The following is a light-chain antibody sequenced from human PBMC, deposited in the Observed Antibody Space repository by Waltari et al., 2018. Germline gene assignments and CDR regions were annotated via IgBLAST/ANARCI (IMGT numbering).Light chain of an antibody. Sequence: VLTQSPGTLSLSPGERVTLSCRASQSLSKKYLAWYQQKPGQAPMLLIYGASSRAAGIPDRFSGSWSGTDFTLTISRLEPEDFAMYYCQQYGSSVMYTFGQGTKLEIK. CDR3: QQYGSSVMYT. J-gene: IGKJ2*01. CDR2: GAS. CDR1: QSLSKKY. V-gene: IGKV3-20*01.